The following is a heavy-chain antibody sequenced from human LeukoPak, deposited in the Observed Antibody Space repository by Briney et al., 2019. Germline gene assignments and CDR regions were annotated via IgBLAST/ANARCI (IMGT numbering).Heavy chain of an antibody. D-gene: IGHD3-3*01. CDR1: GGTFSSYA. J-gene: IGHJ3*02. V-gene: IGHV1-69*05. Sequence: SVKVSCKASGGTFSSYAISWVRQAPGQGHEWMGGIIPIFGTANYAQKFQGRVTITTDESTSTAYMELSSLRSEDTAVYYCARGATRITIFGVVTHDAFDIWGQGTMVTVSS. CDR3: ARGATRITIFGVVTHDAFDI. CDR2: IIPIFGTA.